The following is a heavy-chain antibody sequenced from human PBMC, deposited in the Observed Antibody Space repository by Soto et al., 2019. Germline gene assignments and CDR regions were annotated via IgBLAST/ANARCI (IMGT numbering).Heavy chain of an antibody. V-gene: IGHV1-2*02. CDR3: AREEMEKCDVGATHPTYYCYYGMDV. CDR2: INPNSGGT. J-gene: IGHJ6*02. Sequence: ASVKVSCKASGYTFTGCYMHWVRQAPGQGLEWMGWINPNSGGTNYAQKLQGRGPTTRDTSISAAYMEMSRLRSDDTAVYYCAREEMEKCDVGATHPTYYCYYGMDVWGPGTPVTVSS. CDR1: GYTFTGCY. D-gene: IGHD1-26*01.